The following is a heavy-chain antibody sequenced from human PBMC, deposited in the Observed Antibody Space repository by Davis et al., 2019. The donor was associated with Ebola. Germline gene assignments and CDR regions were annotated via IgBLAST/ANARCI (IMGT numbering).Heavy chain of an antibody. CDR1: GGSITGYY. CDR2: IYYTGST. Sequence: SETLSLTCRVSGGSITGYYWSWIRQPPGKGLECIGYIYYTGSTDYNPSLKSRVTMSVDASKNQFSLRLSSVTAADTAVYYCARLTGPFDYWGQGTLVTVSS. V-gene: IGHV4-59*01. J-gene: IGHJ4*02. CDR3: ARLTGPFDY. D-gene: IGHD1-20*01.